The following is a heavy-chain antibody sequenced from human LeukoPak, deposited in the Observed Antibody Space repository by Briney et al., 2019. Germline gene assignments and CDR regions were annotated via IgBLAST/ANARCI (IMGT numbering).Heavy chain of an antibody. CDR2: ISGSGDST. Sequence: GGSLRPSCAASGFTFSSDAMSWVRQAPGKGLEWVSAISGSGDSTYYADSVKGRFTISRDNSKNTLYLQMNSLRAEDTALYYCAKGAPLAGDWFDPWGQGTLITVSS. CDR3: AKGAPLAGDWFDP. CDR1: GFTFSSDA. D-gene: IGHD3-10*01. J-gene: IGHJ5*02. V-gene: IGHV3-23*01.